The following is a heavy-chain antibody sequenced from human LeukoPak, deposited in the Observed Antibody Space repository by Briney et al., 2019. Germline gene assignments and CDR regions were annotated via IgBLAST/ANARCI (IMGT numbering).Heavy chain of an antibody. CDR1: GFTFSSYS. J-gene: IGHJ4*02. D-gene: IGHD2-15*01. V-gene: IGHV3-23*01. CDR3: AKDVVVVAANVYGY. CDR2: ISGSGGST. Sequence: GGSLRLSCAASGFTFSSYSMSWVRPAPGKGLEWVSAISGSGGSTYYADSVKGRFTISRDNSKNTLYLQMNSLRAEDTAVYYCAKDVVVVAANVYGYWGRGTLVTVSS.